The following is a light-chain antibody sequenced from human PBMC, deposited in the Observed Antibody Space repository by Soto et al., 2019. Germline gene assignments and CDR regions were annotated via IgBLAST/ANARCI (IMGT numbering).Light chain of an antibody. CDR1: TNDVGIYYY. CDR2: DVT. V-gene: IGLV2-11*01. CDR3: GSYAGSDSYV. J-gene: IGLJ1*01. Sequence: QSALTQPRSVSGSPGQSVSISCTGTTNDVGIYYYVSWYQQHPSKPPKLMIYDVTKRPSGVPDRFSGSKAGNTASLTISGLQAEDEADYYRGSYAGSDSYVFGTGTKVTVL.